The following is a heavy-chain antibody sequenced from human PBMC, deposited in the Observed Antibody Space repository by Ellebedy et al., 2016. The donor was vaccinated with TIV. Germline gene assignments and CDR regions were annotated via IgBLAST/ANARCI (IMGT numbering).Heavy chain of an antibody. CDR3: GRLVAASHADS. V-gene: IGHV4-61*01. J-gene: IGHJ5*01. Sequence: MPSETLSLTCTVSGGSVSSANYYWTWFRQPPGKGLEWIGYIYSSGRTDYKHSLKSRMAISVATSRNQISLKLTSVTAADTAVYYCGRLVAASHADSWGQGTLVTVSS. CDR2: IYSSGRT. D-gene: IGHD5-12*01. CDR1: GGSVSSANYY.